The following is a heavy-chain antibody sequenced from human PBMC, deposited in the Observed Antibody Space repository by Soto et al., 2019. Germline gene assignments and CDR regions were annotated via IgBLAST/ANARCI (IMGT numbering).Heavy chain of an antibody. CDR1: GYSFTSYW. CDR3: ARQVVVNYGMDV. CDR2: IDPSDSYT. D-gene: IGHD3-22*01. V-gene: IGHV5-10-1*01. J-gene: IGHJ6*04. Sequence: PGASLKISCKGSGYSFTSYWISWVRQMPGKGLEWMGRIDPSDSYTNYSPSFQGHVTISADKSISTAYLQWSSLKASDTAMYYCARQVVVNYGMDVCGKGTTVTVSS.